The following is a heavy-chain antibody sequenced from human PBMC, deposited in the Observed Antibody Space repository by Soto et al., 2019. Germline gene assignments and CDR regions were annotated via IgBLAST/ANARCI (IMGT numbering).Heavy chain of an antibody. V-gene: IGHV4-59*01. Sequence: QVQLQESGPGLVKPSETLSLTCTVSGGSISSSYWSWIRQPPGNGLEWIGYVYFTGVTNYYPSLKSRVTMSVDTSKNQFPLKLTSVTAADTAVYFCARGGVNWFDPWGQGTLVTVSS. D-gene: IGHD3-16*01. J-gene: IGHJ5*02. CDR1: GGSISSSY. CDR2: VYFTGVT. CDR3: ARGGVNWFDP.